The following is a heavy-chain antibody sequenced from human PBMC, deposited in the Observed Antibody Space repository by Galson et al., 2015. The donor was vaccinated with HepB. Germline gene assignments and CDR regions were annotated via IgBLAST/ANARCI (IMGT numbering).Heavy chain of an antibody. J-gene: IGHJ4*02. CDR2: LTSSGGNS. D-gene: IGHD2-15*01. CDR3: AKDGIMVANNPYHFHY. Sequence: SLRLSCAASGFSFTGYAMTWVRQAPGKGLEWVSSLTSSGGNSYSTDSVKGRFTVSRDNSKNTLLLQLNSLRAEDTAMYFCAKDGIMVANNPYHFHYWGQGTLVTVSS. CDR1: GFSFTGYA. V-gene: IGHV3-23*01.